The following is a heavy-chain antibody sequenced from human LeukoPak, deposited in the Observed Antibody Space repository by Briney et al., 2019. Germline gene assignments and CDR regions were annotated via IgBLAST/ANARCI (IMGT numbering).Heavy chain of an antibody. J-gene: IGHJ3*02. D-gene: IGHD4-17*01. CDR3: ARLRLTTVTRRFWDDAFDI. CDR1: GGTFSSYA. CDR2: IIPIFGTA. V-gene: IGHV1-69*13. Sequence: SVKVSCKASGGTFSSYAISWVRQAPGQGLEWMGGIIPIFGTANYAQKFQGRVTITADESTSTAYMELSSLRSEDTAVYYCARLRLTTVTRRFWDDAFDIWGQGTMVTVSS.